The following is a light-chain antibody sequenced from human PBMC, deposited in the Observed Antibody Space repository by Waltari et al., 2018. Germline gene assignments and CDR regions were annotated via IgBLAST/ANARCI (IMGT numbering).Light chain of an antibody. J-gene: IGKJ3*01. V-gene: IGKV3-11*01. CDR2: DAS. Sequence: EIVLTQSPATLSLSPGERATLSCLASQSVSNYLAWDQQRPGQAPRLLIDDASKRANGIPARFSGSGSGTDFTLTISSLEPEDFAVYYCQQRNTWPLFTFGPGTKVDIK. CDR3: QQRNTWPLFT. CDR1: QSVSNY.